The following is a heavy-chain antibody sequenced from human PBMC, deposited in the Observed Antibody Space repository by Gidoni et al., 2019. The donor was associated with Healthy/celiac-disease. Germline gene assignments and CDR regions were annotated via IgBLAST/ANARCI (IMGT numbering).Heavy chain of an antibody. CDR3: ARDCSSTSCYGGGFGY. CDR2: INHSGST. V-gene: IGHV4-34*01. Sequence: QVQLQQWGAGLLKPSETLSLTCAVYGCSFSGYYWSWIRQPPGKGLEWIGEINHSGSTNYNPSLKSRVTISVDTSKNQFSLKLSSVTAADTAVYYCARDCSSTSCYGGGFGYWGQGTLVTVSS. D-gene: IGHD2-2*01. J-gene: IGHJ4*02. CDR1: GCSFSGYY.